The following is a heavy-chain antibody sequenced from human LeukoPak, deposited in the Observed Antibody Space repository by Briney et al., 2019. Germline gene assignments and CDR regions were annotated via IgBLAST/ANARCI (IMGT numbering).Heavy chain of an antibody. CDR3: ARRREQVSFISRRKDQSFDY. D-gene: IGHD1-14*01. CDR1: GFTFSSYA. Sequence: GGSLRLSCAASGFTFSSYAMHWVRQAPGRGLEWVAIISYDGNNKYYADSVKGRFTISRDNSKNTLYLQINSLRAEDTAVYYCARRREQVSFISRRKDQSFDYWGQGTLVTVSS. CDR2: ISYDGNNK. V-gene: IGHV3-30*04. J-gene: IGHJ4*02.